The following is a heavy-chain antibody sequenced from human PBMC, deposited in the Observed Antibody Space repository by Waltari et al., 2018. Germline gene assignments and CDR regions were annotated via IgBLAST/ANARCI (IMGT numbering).Heavy chain of an antibody. V-gene: IGHV1-46*01. CDR2: INASGVST. Sequence: QVQLVQSGAEVKKPGASVKISCKTSEHTFTSSYIHWVRQAPGQGLEWMGRINASGVSTIYAQKFQGRVTMTRDTSTSTVYMELSSLRSDDTAVYYCALDTGALWMDVWGQGTTVTVSS. CDR1: EHTFTSSY. D-gene: IGHD2-21*01. J-gene: IGHJ6*02. CDR3: ALDTGALWMDV.